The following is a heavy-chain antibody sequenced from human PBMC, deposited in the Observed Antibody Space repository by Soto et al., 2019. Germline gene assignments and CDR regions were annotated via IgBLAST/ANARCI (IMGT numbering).Heavy chain of an antibody. D-gene: IGHD3-22*01. CDR1: GFTFSSYW. V-gene: IGHV3-74*01. CDR2: INSDGSST. CDR3: ARKEYYYDSSGYYHDAFDI. J-gene: IGHJ3*02. Sequence: GGSLRLSCAASGFTFSSYWMHWVRQAPGKGLVWVSRINSDGSSTSYADSVKGRFTISRDNAKNTLYLQVNSLRAEDTAVYYCARKEYYYDSSGYYHDAFDIWGQGTMVTVSS.